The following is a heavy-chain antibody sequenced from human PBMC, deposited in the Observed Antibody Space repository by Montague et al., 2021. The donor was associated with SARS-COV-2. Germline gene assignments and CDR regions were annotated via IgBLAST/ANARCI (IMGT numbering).Heavy chain of an antibody. D-gene: IGHD3-22*01. CDR1: DGSFSDYS. CDR3: ARGRQHINMVVVVVTGGESYFDF. CDR2: INHSGST. V-gene: IGHV4-34*01. Sequence: SETLSLTCAVYDGSFSDYSWTWIRQPPGKGLEWIGEINHSGSTNYNPSLKSRVTISVDTSKNQFSLNMTSVTAADTAVYYCARGRQHINMVVVVVTGGESYFDFWGQETLVAVSS. J-gene: IGHJ4*02.